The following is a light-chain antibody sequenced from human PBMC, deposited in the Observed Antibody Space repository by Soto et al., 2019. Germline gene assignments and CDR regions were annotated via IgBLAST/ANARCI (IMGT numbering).Light chain of an antibody. CDR3: QTWDTGLDRV. CDR2: LNSDGSH. V-gene: IGLV4-69*01. CDR1: SGHSSYA. Sequence: QSVLTQSPSASASLGASVKLTCTLSSGHSSYAIAWHQQQPEKGPRYLMKLNSDGSHSKGDGIPDRFSGSSSGAERYLTISSLQSEDEADYYCQTWDTGLDRVFGGGTKLPVL. J-gene: IGLJ2*01.